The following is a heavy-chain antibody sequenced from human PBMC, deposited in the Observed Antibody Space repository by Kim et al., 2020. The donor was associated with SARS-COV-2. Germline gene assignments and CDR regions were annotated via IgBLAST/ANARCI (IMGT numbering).Heavy chain of an antibody. V-gene: IGHV4-34*01. Sequence: SETLSLTCAVYGGSFSGYYWSWIRQPPGKGLEWIGEINHSGSTNYNPSLKSRVTISVDTSKNQFSLKLSSVTAADTAVYYCARGYDFWSGYSFDYWGQGTLVTVSS. CDR1: GGSFSGYY. CDR3: ARGYDFWSGYSFDY. D-gene: IGHD3-3*01. J-gene: IGHJ4*02. CDR2: INHSGST.